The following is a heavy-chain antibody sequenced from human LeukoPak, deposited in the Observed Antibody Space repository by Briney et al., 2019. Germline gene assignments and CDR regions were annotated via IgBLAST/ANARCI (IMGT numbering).Heavy chain of an antibody. V-gene: IGHV4-59*11. CDR2: IYYSGST. CDR1: GGSISSHY. Sequence: SETLSLTCTVSGGSISSHYWSWIRQPPGKGLEWIGYIYYSGSTNYNPSLKSRVTISVDTSKNQFSLKLSSVTAADTAVYYCARSIAAAGTGWFDLWGQGTLVTVSS. J-gene: IGHJ5*02. D-gene: IGHD6-13*01. CDR3: ARSIAAAGTGWFDL.